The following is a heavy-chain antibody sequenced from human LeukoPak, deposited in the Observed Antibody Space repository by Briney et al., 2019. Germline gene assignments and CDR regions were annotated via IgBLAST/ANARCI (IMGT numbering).Heavy chain of an antibody. V-gene: IGHV3-66*01. Sequence: GGSLRLSCAASGFSISNSYITWVRHPPGKGLEWVSHIYSGGSTNFADSVKGRFTISIDNSRNTLWLQMNSLRVEDTAIYYCARGGSGNCFDYWGQGALVAVSS. J-gene: IGHJ4*02. CDR1: GFSISNSY. CDR2: IYSGGST. D-gene: IGHD3-10*01. CDR3: ARGGSGNCFDY.